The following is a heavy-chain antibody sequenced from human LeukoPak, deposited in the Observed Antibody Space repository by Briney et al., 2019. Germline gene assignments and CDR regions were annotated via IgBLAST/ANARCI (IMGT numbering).Heavy chain of an antibody. Sequence: GGSLRLSCAASGFTFSSYWMHWVRQAPAKGLMWVSRINSDGSGTGYADSVKGRFTISRDNAKNTLYLQMNSLRAEDTAVYFCARGSYYGDYEFDNWGQGTLVTVSS. CDR2: INSDGSGT. D-gene: IGHD4-17*01. CDR1: GFTFSSYW. V-gene: IGHV3-74*01. J-gene: IGHJ4*02. CDR3: ARGSYYGDYEFDN.